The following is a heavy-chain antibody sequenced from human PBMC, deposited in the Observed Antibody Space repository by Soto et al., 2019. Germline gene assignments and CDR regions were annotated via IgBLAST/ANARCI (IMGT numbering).Heavy chain of an antibody. D-gene: IGHD1-26*01. CDR1: GGSISSYY. V-gene: IGHV4-59*01. J-gene: IGHJ6*02. Sequence: SETLSLTCTVSGGSISSYYWSWIRQPPGKGLEWIGYIYYSGSTNYNPSLKSRVTISVDTSKNQFSLKLSSVTAADTAEYYCAKGGAIVAAGTRVYLYNAMDVWGQGTTVTVSS. CDR3: AKGGAIVAAGTRVYLYNAMDV. CDR2: IYYSGST.